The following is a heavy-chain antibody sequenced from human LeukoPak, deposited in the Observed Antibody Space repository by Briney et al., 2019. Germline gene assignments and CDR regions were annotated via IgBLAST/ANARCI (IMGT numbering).Heavy chain of an antibody. CDR2: IYTSGST. Sequence: SETLSPTCTVSGGSISSYYWSWIRQPAGKGLEWIGRIYTSGSTNYNPSLKSRVTISVDKSKNQFSLKLSSLTAADTAVYYCARISGWYGYFDHGGQGTLVTVSS. J-gene: IGHJ4*02. CDR3: ARISGWYGYFDH. CDR1: GGSISSYY. V-gene: IGHV4-4*07. D-gene: IGHD6-19*01.